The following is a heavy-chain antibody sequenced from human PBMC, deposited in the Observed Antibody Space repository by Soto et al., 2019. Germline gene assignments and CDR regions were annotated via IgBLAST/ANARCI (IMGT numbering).Heavy chain of an antibody. J-gene: IGHJ5*02. CDR2: IYWNDDK. Sequence: SLIRQPPGKALEWLGFIYWNDDKRYSPSLKSRLTITKDTSKNQVVLTMTNMDPVDTATYYCAKSGSSGWYGWFDPWGQGTLVTVSS. V-gene: IGHV2-5*01. D-gene: IGHD6-19*01. CDR3: AKSGSSGWYGWFDP.